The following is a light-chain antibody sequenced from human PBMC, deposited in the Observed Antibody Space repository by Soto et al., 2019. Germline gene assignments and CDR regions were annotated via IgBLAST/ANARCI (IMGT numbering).Light chain of an antibody. J-gene: IGKJ1*01. Sequence: VLTQSPGTLSLSPGDTATLSCRTSQSVSSNYLAWYQQKPGQAPRLLIYGASSRATGIPDRFSGSGSGTDFTLTISRLEPEDFAVYYCQQYDASRTFGQGTKVDIK. V-gene: IGKV3-20*01. CDR1: QSVSSNY. CDR2: GAS. CDR3: QQYDASRT.